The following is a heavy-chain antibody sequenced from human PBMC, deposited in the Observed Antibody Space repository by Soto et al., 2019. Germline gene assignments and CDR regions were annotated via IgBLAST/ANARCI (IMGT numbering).Heavy chain of an antibody. CDR2: IFSNDEK. D-gene: IGHD2-8*01. V-gene: IGHV2-26*01. CDR1: GFSLSNSRMG. CDR3: APTLRRVLFAF. Sequence: LVNPTETLTLACTVSGFSLSNSRMGVSWIRQPPGKALEWLAHIFSNDEKSYRSSLKNRLTISKDTSRNQVVLTMTNVDPVDTASYYYAPTLRRVLFAFWAQG. J-gene: IGHJ4*02.